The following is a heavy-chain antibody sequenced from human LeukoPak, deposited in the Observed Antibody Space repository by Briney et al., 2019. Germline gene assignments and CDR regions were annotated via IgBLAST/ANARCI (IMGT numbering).Heavy chain of an antibody. CDR3: ARGDSSHTIDY. V-gene: IGHV1-46*01. J-gene: IGHJ4*02. D-gene: IGHD6-13*01. CDR2: INPSGGST. CDR1: GYTFSSYH. Sequence: ASVKVSCKASGYTFSSYHIHWVRQAPGQGLEWMGIINPSGGSTSYAQKFQGRVTMTRDTSTSTVYMELSSLRSEDTAVYYCARGDSSHTIDYWGQGTLVTVSS.